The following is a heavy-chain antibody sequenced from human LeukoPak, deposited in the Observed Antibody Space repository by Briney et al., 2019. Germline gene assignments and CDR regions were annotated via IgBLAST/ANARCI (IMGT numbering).Heavy chain of an antibody. CDR1: GYTFTGYY. V-gene: IGHV1-2*06. D-gene: IGHD2-21*01. CDR2: INPNSGGT. Sequence: ASVKVSCKASGYTFTGYYMHWVRQAPGQGLEWMGRINPNSGGTNYAQKFQGRVTMTRDTSISTAYMELSRLRSDDTAVYYCARDVVVGNAFDSWGQGTMVTVSS. CDR3: ARDVVVGNAFDS. J-gene: IGHJ3*02.